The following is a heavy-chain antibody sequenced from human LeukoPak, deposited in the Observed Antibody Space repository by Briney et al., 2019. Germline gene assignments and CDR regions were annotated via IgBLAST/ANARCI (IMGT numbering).Heavy chain of an antibody. D-gene: IGHD6-6*01. CDR1: GFTFSSYA. CDR2: ISSAGSNK. J-gene: IGHJ4*02. Sequence: GGSLRLSCVASGFTFSSYAMHWVRQAPGKGLQWVALISSAGSNKHYADSVKGRFTISRDNSKNTLYLQMNSLRAEDTAVYYCAKPFSGARYMFFDYWGQGTLVTVSS. V-gene: IGHV3-30*04. CDR3: AKPFSGARYMFFDY.